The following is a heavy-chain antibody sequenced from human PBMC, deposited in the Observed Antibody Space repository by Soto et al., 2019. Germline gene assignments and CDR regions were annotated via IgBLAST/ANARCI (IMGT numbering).Heavy chain of an antibody. Sequence: SQTLSPTCAISGVSVSSNTASCNWIRQSPSRGLEWLGRTYYRSKWYNDYVISVKSRITINTDTSKNQFSLHLNSVTPEDTAVYYCARGHYDSGNLLRSYGMDVWGPGTTVTVSS. J-gene: IGHJ6*02. D-gene: IGHD3-10*01. CDR3: ARGHYDSGNLLRSYGMDV. V-gene: IGHV6-1*01. CDR1: GVSVSSNTAS. CDR2: TYYRSKWYN.